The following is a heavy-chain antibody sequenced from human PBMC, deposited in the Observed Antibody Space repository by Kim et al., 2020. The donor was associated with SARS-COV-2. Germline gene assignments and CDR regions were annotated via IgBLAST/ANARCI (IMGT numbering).Heavy chain of an antibody. CDR1: GYTFSSYA. CDR3: AKGQSGTRQERYSDY. Sequence: GGSLRLSCAASGYTFSSYAMTWVRQAPGKGLEWVAAVSAAGLRTYYADSLKGRFTICTDKRKNTMIPQMNTAYLDHTIVYYCAKGQSGTRQERYSDYWG. V-gene: IGHV3-23*01. D-gene: IGHD1-26*01. CDR2: VSAAGLRT. J-gene: IGHJ4*01.